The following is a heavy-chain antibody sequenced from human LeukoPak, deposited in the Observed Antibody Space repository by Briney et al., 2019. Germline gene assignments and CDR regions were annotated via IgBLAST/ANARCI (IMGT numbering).Heavy chain of an antibody. CDR1: GFTFDDYA. CDR2: ISWNSGSI. CDR3: AKDWDFDSSGYPPSH. Sequence: TGGSLRLSCAASGFTFDDYAMHWVRQAPGKGLEWVSGISWNSGSIGYADSVKGRFTISRDNAKNFLYLQMNSLRAEDTALYYCAKDWDFDSSGYPPSHWGQGTLVTVSS. V-gene: IGHV3-9*01. J-gene: IGHJ4*02. D-gene: IGHD3-22*01.